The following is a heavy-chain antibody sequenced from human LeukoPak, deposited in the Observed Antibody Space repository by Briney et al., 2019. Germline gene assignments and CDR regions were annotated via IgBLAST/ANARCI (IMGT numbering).Heavy chain of an antibody. D-gene: IGHD2-2*02. V-gene: IGHV3-7*01. CDR2: TRVDGSDK. CDR1: GFTFNNYW. Sequence: PGGSLRLSCVAPGFTFNNYWMSWVRQAPGKGLEWVANTRVDGSDKFYMDSVTGRFTISRDNAKTSLFLQMNSMRAEDTAVYFCARLYYFDSWGQGTLVTVSS. J-gene: IGHJ4*02. CDR3: ARLYYFDS.